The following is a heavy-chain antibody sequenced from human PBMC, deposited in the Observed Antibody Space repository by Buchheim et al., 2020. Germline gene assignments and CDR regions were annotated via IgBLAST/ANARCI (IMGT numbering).Heavy chain of an antibody. CDR2: MNPNSGKT. D-gene: IGHD1/OR15-1a*01. V-gene: IGHV1-8*01. J-gene: IGHJ6*02. Sequence: QVQLVQSGAEVKKPGASVKVSCKTSGSTFTNHDINWVRQATGQGLEWMGWMNPNSGKTGYGQKFQGRVTMTWDTSLNTAYMELSSLRFDDTAVYYCASEAATMRGMDVWGQETT. CDR1: GSTFTNHD. CDR3: ASEAATMRGMDV.